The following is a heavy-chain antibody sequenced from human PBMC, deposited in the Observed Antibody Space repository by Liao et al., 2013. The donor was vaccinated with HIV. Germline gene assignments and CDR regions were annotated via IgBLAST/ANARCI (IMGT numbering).Heavy chain of an antibody. CDR2: IYTSGST. CDR1: DDSFKSYY. D-gene: IGHD6-6*01. J-gene: IGHJ2*01. Sequence: QVQLQESGPGLVKPSETLSLTCTVSDDSFKSYYWSWIRQPAGKGLEWIGRIYTSGSTNYNPSLKSRVTMSVDTSKNQFSLKLSSVTAADTAVYYCARVRSIAARPWYFDLWGRGTLVSVSS. CDR3: ARVRSIAARPWYFDL. V-gene: IGHV4-4*07.